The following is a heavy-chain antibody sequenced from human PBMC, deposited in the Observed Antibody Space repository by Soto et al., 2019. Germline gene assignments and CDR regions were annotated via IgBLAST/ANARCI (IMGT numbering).Heavy chain of an antibody. J-gene: IGHJ4*02. D-gene: IGHD5-12*01. CDR1: DDSINSDKYY. CDR3: ARLEGLATISYYFDF. V-gene: IGHV4-39*01. Sequence: PSETLSLTCSVPDDSINSDKYYCGWIRQPPGQGLEWIGSIYYRGNAYYNPSLQTRVTISLDKSKSQFSLKLNSVTAADSAVYFCARLEGLATISYYFDFWGPGALVTVAS. CDR2: IYYRGNA.